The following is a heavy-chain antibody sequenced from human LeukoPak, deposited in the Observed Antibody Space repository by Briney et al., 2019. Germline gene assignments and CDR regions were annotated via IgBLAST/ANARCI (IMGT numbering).Heavy chain of an antibody. D-gene: IGHD3-10*01. Sequence: ASVKVSCKASGYTFTSYDINWVRQATGQGLEWMGWMNPNSGNTGYAQKFQGRVTMTRNTSISTAYMELSSLRSEDTAVYYCARGERGWFGELWSYYYYGMDVWGQGTTVTVPS. CDR1: GYTFTSYD. V-gene: IGHV1-8*01. J-gene: IGHJ6*02. CDR3: ARGERGWFGELWSYYYYGMDV. CDR2: MNPNSGNT.